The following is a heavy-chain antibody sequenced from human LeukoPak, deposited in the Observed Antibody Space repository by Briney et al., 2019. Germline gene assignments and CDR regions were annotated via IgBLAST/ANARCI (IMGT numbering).Heavy chain of an antibody. CDR2: INHSGST. V-gene: IGHV4-34*01. Sequence: SETLSLTCAVYGGSFSGYYWSWIRQPPGNGLEWIGEINHSGSTNYNPSLKSRVTISVDTSKNQFSLKLSSVTAADTAVYYCAREYGLIDYWGQGTLVTVSS. CDR1: GGSFSGYY. CDR3: AREYGLIDY. J-gene: IGHJ4*02. D-gene: IGHD4-17*01.